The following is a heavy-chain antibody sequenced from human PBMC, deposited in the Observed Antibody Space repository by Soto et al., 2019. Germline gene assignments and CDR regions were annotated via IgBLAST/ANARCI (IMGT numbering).Heavy chain of an antibody. CDR2: IDGVGTGT. V-gene: IGHV3-74*01. CDR3: TTVFVY. CDR1: GFTFTNYW. J-gene: IGHJ1*01. D-gene: IGHD3-3*01. Sequence: EVQLVQSGGGSVQPGGSLRHSCAASGFTFTNYWMHWVRQVPGKGLVWVSRIDGVGTGTSYSDSVRGRFTISRDNAENTLYLQMNSLRAEDTAVYYCTTVFVYWGQGTPATVSS.